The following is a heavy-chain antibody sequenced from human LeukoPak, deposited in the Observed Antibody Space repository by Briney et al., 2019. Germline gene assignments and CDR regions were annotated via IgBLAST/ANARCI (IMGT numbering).Heavy chain of an antibody. CDR3: AKEYGSGSYSDFDY. CDR2: INSDGSST. J-gene: IGHJ4*02. CDR1: GFTFSSYW. V-gene: IGHV3-74*01. D-gene: IGHD3-10*01. Sequence: GGSLRLSCAASGFTFSSYWMHWVRQAPGKGLVWVSRINSDGSSTSYADSVKGRFAISRDNAKNTLYLQMNSLRAEDTAVYYCAKEYGSGSYSDFDYWGQGTLVTVSS.